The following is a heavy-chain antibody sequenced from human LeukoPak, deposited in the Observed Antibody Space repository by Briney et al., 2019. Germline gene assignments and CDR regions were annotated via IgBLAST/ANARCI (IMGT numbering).Heavy chain of an antibody. Sequence: GGSLRLSCAASGFTFSSYAMHWVRQAPGKGLQWVSALSGSGDKTYYAGSVKGRFTISRDNAKNTLYLQMRSLMTEDTAVYYCAKDLNYAFDYWGQGTLVTVSS. J-gene: IGHJ4*02. CDR3: AKDLNYAFDY. CDR1: GFTFSSYA. CDR2: LSGSGDKT. D-gene: IGHD2-2*01. V-gene: IGHV3-23*01.